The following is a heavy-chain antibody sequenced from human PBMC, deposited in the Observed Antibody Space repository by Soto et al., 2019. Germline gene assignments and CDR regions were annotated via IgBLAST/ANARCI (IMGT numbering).Heavy chain of an antibody. Sequence: SETLSLTCAVSGASVSSTYWWRWVRQPPGKGPEWIGEINHRGSANYNPSLKSRVTISVDISKSQFSLRLTSVTAADTAGYYCARYNAASGTYYFDFWGQGALVT. D-gene: IGHD6-13*01. CDR3: ARYNAASGTYYFDF. CDR1: GASVSSTYW. V-gene: IGHV4-4*02. J-gene: IGHJ4*02. CDR2: INHRGSA.